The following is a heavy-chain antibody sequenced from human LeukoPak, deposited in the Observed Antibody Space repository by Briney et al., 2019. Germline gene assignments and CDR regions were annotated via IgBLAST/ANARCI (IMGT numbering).Heavy chain of an antibody. D-gene: IGHD4-17*01. CDR3: AREYGDWVGGRPYNWFDP. J-gene: IGHJ5*02. Sequence: NSSETLSLTCTVSGASISRDDYYWSWIRQPPGKGLEWIGYISYGGNTYYNPSLKSRVTISEDTSKKQFSLKLTSVIAADTAVYYCAREYGDWVGGRPYNWFDPWGQGTPVTVSS. V-gene: IGHV4-30-4*08. CDR1: GASISRDDYY. CDR2: ISYGGNT.